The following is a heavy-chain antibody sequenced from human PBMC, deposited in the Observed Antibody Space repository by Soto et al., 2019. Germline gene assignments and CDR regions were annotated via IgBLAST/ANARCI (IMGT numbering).Heavy chain of an antibody. CDR1: GFTFSSYS. CDR3: AREDTWRANADDMDV. V-gene: IGHV3-48*02. D-gene: IGHD3-3*01. Sequence: EVQLVESGGGLVQPGGSLRLSCVASGFTFSSYSLNWVRQAPGKGLEWVSYISSSSGTIYYADSVKGRFTISRDNAENSLSLQMNSLRDADTAVYYCAREDTWRANADDMDVWGQGTTVTVSS. CDR2: ISSSSGTI. J-gene: IGHJ6*02.